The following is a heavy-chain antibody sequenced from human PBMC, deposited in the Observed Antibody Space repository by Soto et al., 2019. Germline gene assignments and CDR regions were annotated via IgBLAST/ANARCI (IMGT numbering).Heavy chain of an antibody. CDR1: GGTFSSYA. J-gene: IGHJ6*02. CDR3: ARDRRQQLVDYYYYGMDV. Sequence: SVKVSCKASGGTFSSYAISWVRQAPGQGLEWMGGIIPIFGTANYAQKFQGRVTITADESTSTAYMELSSLRSEDTAVYYCARDRRQQLVDYYYYGMDVWGQGTTVTVSS. D-gene: IGHD6-13*01. CDR2: IIPIFGTA. V-gene: IGHV1-69*13.